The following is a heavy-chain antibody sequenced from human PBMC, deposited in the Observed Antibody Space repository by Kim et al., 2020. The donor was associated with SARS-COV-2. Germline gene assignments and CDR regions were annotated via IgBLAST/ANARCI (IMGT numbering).Heavy chain of an antibody. CDR3: ARDTTSAAADSYYGMDV. Sequence: GGSLRLSCAASGFTFSDYYMRWIRQAPGKGLEWVSYISGTSIYTNYADSVKGRFTISRDNARKSLYLQMNSLRAEDTAVYYCARDTTSAAADSYYGMDVWGQGTTVTVSS. CDR1: GFTFSDYY. J-gene: IGHJ6*02. D-gene: IGHD6-13*01. V-gene: IGHV3-11*06. CDR2: ISGTSIYT.